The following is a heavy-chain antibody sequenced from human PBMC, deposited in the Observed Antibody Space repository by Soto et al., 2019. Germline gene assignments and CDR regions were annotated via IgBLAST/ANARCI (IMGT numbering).Heavy chain of an antibody. V-gene: IGHV3-23*01. D-gene: IGHD6-13*01. Sequence: EVQLLESGGGLVQPGGYLRLSCAASAFTFSSYAMNWVRQAPGKGLEWVSAISGSGGTTYYADSVKGRFTISRDNSKNTLYLQMNNLRAEDTAVYYCAKSQIGAARYGDYWGQGTLVTVSS. CDR2: ISGSGGTT. J-gene: IGHJ4*02. CDR3: AKSQIGAARYGDY. CDR1: AFTFSSYA.